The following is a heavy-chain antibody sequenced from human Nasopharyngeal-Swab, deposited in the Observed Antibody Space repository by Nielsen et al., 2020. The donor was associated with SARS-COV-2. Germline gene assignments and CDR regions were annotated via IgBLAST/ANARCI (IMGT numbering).Heavy chain of an antibody. Sequence: ARQAPGQGLGWMGGIIPIFGTANYAQKFQGRVTITADESTSTAYMELSSLRSEDTAVYYCARWGIVATGSYYYYGMDVWGQGTTVTVSS. D-gene: IGHD5-12*01. V-gene: IGHV1-69*01. J-gene: IGHJ6*02. CDR3: ARWGIVATGSYYYYGMDV. CDR2: IIPIFGTA.